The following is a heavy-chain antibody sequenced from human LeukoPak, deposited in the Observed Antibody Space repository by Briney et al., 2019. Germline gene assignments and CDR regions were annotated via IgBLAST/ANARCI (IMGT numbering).Heavy chain of an antibody. CDR1: SSNW. CDR3: TTDTDILSYNYYGMDV. CDR2: IKSKTDGGTT. J-gene: IGHJ6*02. D-gene: IGHD3-9*01. V-gene: IGHV3-15*05. Sequence: SSNWWSWVRQAPGKGLEWVGRIKSKTDGGTTDYAAPVKGRFTISRDDSKNTLYLQMNSLKTEDTAVYYCTTDTDILSYNYYGMDVWGQGTTVTVSS.